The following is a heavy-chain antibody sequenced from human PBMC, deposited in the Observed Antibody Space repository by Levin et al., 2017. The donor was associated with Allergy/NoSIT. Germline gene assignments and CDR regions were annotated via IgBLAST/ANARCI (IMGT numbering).Heavy chain of an antibody. D-gene: IGHD3-9*01. V-gene: IGHV4-61*02. CDR2: IYTSSRST. CDR3: ARGHFDRLKRPSQRDV. Sequence: SETLSLTCTVSGGSISSGSYYWSWIRQPAGKGLEWIGRIYTSSRSTNYNPSLKSRVTISVVTSKNQFSLRLSSVTAADTAVYYCARGHFDRLKRPSQRDVWGQGTTVTVSS. J-gene: IGHJ6*02. CDR1: GGSISSGSYY.